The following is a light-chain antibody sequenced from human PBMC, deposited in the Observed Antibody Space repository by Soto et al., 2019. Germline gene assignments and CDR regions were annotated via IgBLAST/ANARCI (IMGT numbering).Light chain of an antibody. V-gene: IGKV3-20*01. CDR3: QHYGSSSWT. J-gene: IGKJ1*01. Sequence: EIAFTQSPSTLCLSPGGSATLPCRSTQSLTSLHLAWYQQKPGQAPRLLIFGASSRATGIPDKFSGSGSGTDFTLTISRLEPDDFAVYYCQHYGSSSWTFGQGTKVDIK. CDR2: GAS. CDR1: QSLTSLH.